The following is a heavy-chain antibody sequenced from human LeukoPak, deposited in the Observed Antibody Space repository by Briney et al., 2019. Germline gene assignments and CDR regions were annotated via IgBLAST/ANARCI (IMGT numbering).Heavy chain of an antibody. D-gene: IGHD1-1*01. J-gene: IGHJ4*02. CDR2: ISSSSSYI. CDR3: ARVAKERVGGVYYFDY. CDR1: GFTFSSYS. V-gene: IGHV3-21*01. Sequence: GGSLRLSCAASGFTFSSYSMNWVRQAPGKGLEWVSSISSSSSYIYYADSVKGRFTISRDNAKNSLYLQMNSLRAEDTAVYYCARVAKERVGGVYYFDYWGQVTLVTVSS.